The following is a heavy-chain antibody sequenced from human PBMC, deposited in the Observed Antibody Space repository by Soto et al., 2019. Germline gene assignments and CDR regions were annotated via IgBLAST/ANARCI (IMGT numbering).Heavy chain of an antibody. J-gene: IGHJ6*02. CDR3: ARDFYDILTGYFYGMDV. CDR1: GYTFTSYY. D-gene: IGHD3-9*01. Sequence: ASVKVSCKASGYTFTSYYMRWVRQAPGQGLEWMGIINPSGGSTSYAQKFQGRVTMTRDTSTSTVYMELSSLRSEDTAVYYCARDFYDILTGYFYGMDVWGQGTTVTVS. V-gene: IGHV1-46*01. CDR2: INPSGGST.